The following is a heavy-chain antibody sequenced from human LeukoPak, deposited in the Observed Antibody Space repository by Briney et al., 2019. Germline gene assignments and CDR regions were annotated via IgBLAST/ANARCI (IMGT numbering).Heavy chain of an antibody. J-gene: IGHJ4*02. Sequence: GGSLRLSCAASGFTFSSYAMSWVRQAPGKGLEWVSTISGSGGSTYYADSVKGRFTISRDNSKNTLYLQMNSLRAEDTAVYYCAKDSLYYDFWSGYYPGGGYFDYWGQGTLVTVSS. CDR2: ISGSGGST. CDR3: AKDSLYYDFWSGYYPGGGYFDY. V-gene: IGHV3-23*01. D-gene: IGHD3-3*01. CDR1: GFTFSSYA.